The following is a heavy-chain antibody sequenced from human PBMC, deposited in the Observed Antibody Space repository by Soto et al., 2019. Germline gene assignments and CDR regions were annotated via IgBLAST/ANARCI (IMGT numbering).Heavy chain of an antibody. CDR3: ASMIGDPVLSFDS. J-gene: IGHJ5*01. CDR1: GGSISSYY. V-gene: IGHV4-59*01. CDR2: IFYSGST. Sequence: QVQLQESGPGLVKPSETLSLTYTVSGGSISSYYWSWIRQPPGKGLEWIGFIFYSGSTSYNPSLKSRVTISIDTSEYQFSLKLNSVTAADPAVYYCASMIGDPVLSFDSWGQGTLVAVSS. D-gene: IGHD3-10*02.